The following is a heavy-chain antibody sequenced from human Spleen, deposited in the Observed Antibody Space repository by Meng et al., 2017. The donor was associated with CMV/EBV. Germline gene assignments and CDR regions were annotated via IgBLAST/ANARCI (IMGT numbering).Heavy chain of an antibody. D-gene: IGHD3-9*01. CDR3: ARVDVGYYDILTGYYPIDY. CDR1: GDTFSSYV. CDR2: IIPILSIA. J-gene: IGHJ4*02. Sequence: SVKVSCKGSGDTFSSYVFTWVRQAPGQGLEWMGGIIPILSIANYAQKLQGRVTMTTDTSTSTAYMELRSLRSDDTAVYYCARVDVGYYDILTGYYPIDYWGQGTLVTVSS. V-gene: IGHV1-69*10.